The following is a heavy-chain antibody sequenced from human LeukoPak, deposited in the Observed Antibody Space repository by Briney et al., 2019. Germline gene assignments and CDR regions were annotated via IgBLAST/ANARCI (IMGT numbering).Heavy chain of an antibody. V-gene: IGHV3-23*01. CDR1: GFTFSSYG. D-gene: IGHD1-1*01. CDR3: AGSREANTYYYYMDV. CDR2: ISGSGDST. Sequence: GGSLRLSCAASGFTFSSYGMSWVRQAPGKGLEWVSAISGSGDSTYYADSVKGRFTISRDNSKNMLYLQMNSLRAEDTAVYSCAGSREANTYYYYMDVWGKGTTVTISS. J-gene: IGHJ6*03.